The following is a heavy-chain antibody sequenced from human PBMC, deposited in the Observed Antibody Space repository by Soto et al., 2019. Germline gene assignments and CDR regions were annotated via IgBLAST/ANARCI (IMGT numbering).Heavy chain of an antibody. V-gene: IGHV1-3*01. CDR1: GYTFTSYA. CDR2: INAGNGNT. CDR3: ASPIEGATFRY. D-gene: IGHD1-26*01. Sequence: ASVKVSCKASGYTFTSYAMHWVRQAPGQRLEWMGWINAGNGNTKYSQEFQGRVTITRDTSASTAYMGLSSLRSEDTAVYYCASPIEGATFRYWGQGTLVTVSS. J-gene: IGHJ4*02.